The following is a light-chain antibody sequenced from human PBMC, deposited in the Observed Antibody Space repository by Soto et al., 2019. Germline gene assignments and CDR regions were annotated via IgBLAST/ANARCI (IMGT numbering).Light chain of an antibody. V-gene: IGLV2-23*02. CDR1: SSDVGSYNL. CDR3: CSYAGSSTIYV. Sequence: QSVLTQPASVSGSPGRSITISCTGTSSDVGSYNLVSWYQQHPGKAPKLMIYEVSKRPSGVSNRFSGSKSGNTASLTISELQAEDEADYYCCSYAGSSTIYVFGTGTKATVL. J-gene: IGLJ1*01. CDR2: EVS.